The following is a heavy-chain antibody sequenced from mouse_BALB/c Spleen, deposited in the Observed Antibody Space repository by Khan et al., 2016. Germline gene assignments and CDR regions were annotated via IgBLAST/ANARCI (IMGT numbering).Heavy chain of an antibody. V-gene: IGHV9-1*02. J-gene: IGHJ2*01. CDR1: GYTFTNYG. Sequence: QIQLVQSGPELKKPGETVKISCKASGYTFTNYGMNWVKQAPGKGLKWMGWINTYTGEPTYADDFKGRFAFSLETSASTAYLQINNLKNDDMATYFCARMDGYYDYWGQGTTLTVSS. D-gene: IGHD2-3*01. CDR2: INTYTGEP. CDR3: ARMDGYYDY.